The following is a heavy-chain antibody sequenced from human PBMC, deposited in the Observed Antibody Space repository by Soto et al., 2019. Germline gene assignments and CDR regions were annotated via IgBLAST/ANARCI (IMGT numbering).Heavy chain of an antibody. D-gene: IGHD3-10*01. CDR2: ISGSGGST. CDR1: GFTFSSYA. Sequence: EVQLLESGGGLVQPGGSLRLSCAASGFTFSSYAMSWVRQAPGKGLEWVSAISGSGGSTYCADSVKGRFTISRDNSKNTLYLQMNSLRAEDTAVYYCAKDEDYYGSGSPKDYWGQGTLVTVSS. J-gene: IGHJ4*02. CDR3: AKDEDYYGSGSPKDY. V-gene: IGHV3-23*01.